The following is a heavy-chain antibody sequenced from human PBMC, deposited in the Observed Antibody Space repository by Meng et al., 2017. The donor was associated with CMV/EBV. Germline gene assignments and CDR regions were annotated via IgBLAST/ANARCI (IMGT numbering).Heavy chain of an antibody. Sequence: GGSLRLSCAASGFTVSSNYMSWVRQAPGKGLEWVSVIYSGGSTYYADSVKGRFTISRDNSKNTLYLQMNSLRAEDTAVYYCASRSVRITIFGVAHDAFDIWGQGTMVT. J-gene: IGHJ3*02. CDR1: GFTVSSNY. V-gene: IGHV3-66*02. D-gene: IGHD3-3*01. CDR2: IYSGGST. CDR3: ASRSVRITIFGVAHDAFDI.